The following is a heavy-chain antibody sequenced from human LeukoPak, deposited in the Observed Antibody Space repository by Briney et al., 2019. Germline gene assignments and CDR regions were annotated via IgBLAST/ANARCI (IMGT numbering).Heavy chain of an antibody. CDR3: ARRSYYDRFDY. V-gene: IGHV1-2*06. CDR1: GYTFTSYY. D-gene: IGHD3-22*01. CDR2: INPNSGGT. Sequence: ASVKVSCKASGYTFTSYYMHWVRQAPGQGLEWMGRINPNSGGTNYAQKFQGRVTMTRDTSISTAYMELSRLRSDDTAVYYCARRSYYDRFDYWGQGTLVTVSS. J-gene: IGHJ4*02.